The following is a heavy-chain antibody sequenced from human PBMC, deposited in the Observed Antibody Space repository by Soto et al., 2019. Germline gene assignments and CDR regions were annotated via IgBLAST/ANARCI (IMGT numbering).Heavy chain of an antibody. J-gene: IGHJ5*02. CDR1: GYTFTSYY. D-gene: IGHD1-26*01. V-gene: IGHV1-46*01. CDR3: ARDDRVFRPRGLGYFGTWFDP. CDR2: INPSGGST. Sequence: ASVKVSCKASGYTFTSYYMHWGRQAPGQGLEGMGIINPSGGSTSYAQKFQGRVTMTRDKATSTVYMELRSLRSEDTAVYYCARDDRVFRPRGLGYFGTWFDPWGQGTLVTVSS.